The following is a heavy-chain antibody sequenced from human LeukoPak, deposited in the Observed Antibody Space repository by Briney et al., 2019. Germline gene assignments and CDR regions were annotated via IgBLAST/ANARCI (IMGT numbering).Heavy chain of an antibody. J-gene: IGHJ4*02. CDR1: GGTFSSYA. D-gene: IGHD3-10*01. CDR3: ARVTMVRGAVDY. Sequence: SVKVSCKASGGTFSSYAISWVRQAPGQGLEWMGGIIPIFGTANYAQKFQGRVTITTDESTSTAYMELSSLRSEDTAVYYCARVTMVRGAVDYWGQGTLVTVSS. CDR2: IIPIFGTA. V-gene: IGHV1-69*05.